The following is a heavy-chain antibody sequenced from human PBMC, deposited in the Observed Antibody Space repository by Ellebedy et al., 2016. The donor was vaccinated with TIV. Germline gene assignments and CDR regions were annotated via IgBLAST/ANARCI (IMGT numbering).Heavy chain of an antibody. Sequence: SVKVSXXASGGTFSSYAISWVRQAPGQGLEWMGGIIPIFGTANYAQKFQGRVTITADKSTSTAYMELSSLRSEDTAVYYCARVFRGWFDPWGQGTLVTVSS. V-gene: IGHV1-69*06. CDR2: IIPIFGTA. D-gene: IGHD3-3*01. J-gene: IGHJ5*02. CDR1: GGTFSSYA. CDR3: ARVFRGWFDP.